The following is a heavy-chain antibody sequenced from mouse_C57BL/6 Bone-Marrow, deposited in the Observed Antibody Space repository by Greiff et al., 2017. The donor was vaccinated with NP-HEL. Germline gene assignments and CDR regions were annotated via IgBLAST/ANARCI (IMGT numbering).Heavy chain of an antibody. V-gene: IGHV1-53*01. CDR1: GYTFTSYW. CDR3: ARKDGSSHYWYFDV. Sequence: VQLQQSGTELVKPGASVKLSCKASGYTFTSYWMHWVKQRPGQGLEWIGNINPSNGGTNYNEKFKSKATLTVYKSSSTAYMQLSSLTSEDSAVYYCARKDGSSHYWYFDVWGTGTTVTVSS. J-gene: IGHJ1*03. D-gene: IGHD1-1*01. CDR2: INPSNGGT.